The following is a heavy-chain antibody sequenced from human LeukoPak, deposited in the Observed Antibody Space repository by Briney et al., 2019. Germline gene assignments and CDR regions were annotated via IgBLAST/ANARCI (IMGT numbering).Heavy chain of an antibody. V-gene: IGHV3-66*01. Sequence: HTGGSPRLSCAPSGFTVSTNYMNWVRQAPGKGLEWVTVIYSGGSTDYAASVKGRFTISRDNAKNTLFLQMNSLRPEDTAVYYCARDRNSGSWYTGFDSWGQGTLVTVSS. J-gene: IGHJ4*02. D-gene: IGHD6-13*01. CDR2: IYSGGST. CDR3: ARDRNSGSWYTGFDS. CDR1: GFTVSTNY.